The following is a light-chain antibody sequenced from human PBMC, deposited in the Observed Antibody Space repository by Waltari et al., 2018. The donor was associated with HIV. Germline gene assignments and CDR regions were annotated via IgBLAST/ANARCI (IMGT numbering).Light chain of an antibody. V-gene: IGKV1-39*01. CDR2: AAS. Sequence: DIQMTQSPSSLSASVGDRVTITCRASQNIAEYLNWYEQKPGKAPRLLIYAASSLQSGVPSRLSGSGSGTDFTLIISSLQPEDFATYYCQQSYATPRTFGQGTKVEIK. CDR3: QQSYATPRT. CDR1: QNIAEY. J-gene: IGKJ1*01.